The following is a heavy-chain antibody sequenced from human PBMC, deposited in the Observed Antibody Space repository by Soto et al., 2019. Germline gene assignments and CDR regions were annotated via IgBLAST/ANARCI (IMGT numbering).Heavy chain of an antibody. CDR1: GFPFDGYA. V-gene: IGHV3-9*01. D-gene: IGHD5-18*01. CDR2: ISCNSGSI. CDR3: AKSTAGYIHCYRDY. Sequence: PGGSLRLSCAASGFPFDGYAMHLVRKFPGKGLEWVSCISCNSGSIGYADSVKGRFTISRDKAKNSLYLQMNTLRAEDTASYYCAKSTAGYIHCYRDYWGQGTRVTI. J-gene: IGHJ4*02.